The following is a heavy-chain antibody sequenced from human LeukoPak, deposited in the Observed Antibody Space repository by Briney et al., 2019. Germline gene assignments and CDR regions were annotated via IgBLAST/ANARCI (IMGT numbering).Heavy chain of an antibody. CDR2: ISAYNGNT. Sequence: ASVKVSCKVSGYTLTELSMHWVRQAPGQGLEWMGWISAYNGNTNYAQKLQGRVTMTTDTSTSTAYMELRSLRSDDTAVYYCARLWFGELLSVDYWGQGTLVTVSS. V-gene: IGHV1-18*01. CDR1: GYTLTELS. J-gene: IGHJ4*02. D-gene: IGHD3-10*01. CDR3: ARLWFGELLSVDY.